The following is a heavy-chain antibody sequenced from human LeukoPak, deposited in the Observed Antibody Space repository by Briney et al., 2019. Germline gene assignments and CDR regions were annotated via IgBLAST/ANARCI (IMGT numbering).Heavy chain of an antibody. Sequence: PSETLSLTCTVSGGSISSYYWSWIRQPPGKGLEWIGYIYYSGSTNYNPSLKSRVTISVDTSKNQFSLKLSSVTAADTAVYYCAKSIVGAILAFDIWGQGTMVTVSS. D-gene: IGHD1-26*01. CDR1: GGSISSYY. V-gene: IGHV4-59*01. CDR2: IYYSGST. CDR3: AKSIVGAILAFDI. J-gene: IGHJ3*02.